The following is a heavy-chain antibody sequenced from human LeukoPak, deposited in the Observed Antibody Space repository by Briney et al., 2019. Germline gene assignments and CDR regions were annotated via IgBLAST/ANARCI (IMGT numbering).Heavy chain of an antibody. CDR2: IRDDGSNK. V-gene: IGHV3-30*02. Sequence: GGSLRLSCAASGFTLRSYGMHWVRQAPGKGLEWVSFIRDDGSNKYYVDSVKGRFTVSRDDSKATLYLQLNSLRPEDTAVYYCAKDFHQVFDIWGQGTMVTVSS. CDR3: AKDFHQVFDI. D-gene: IGHD2-2*01. J-gene: IGHJ3*02. CDR1: GFTLRSYG.